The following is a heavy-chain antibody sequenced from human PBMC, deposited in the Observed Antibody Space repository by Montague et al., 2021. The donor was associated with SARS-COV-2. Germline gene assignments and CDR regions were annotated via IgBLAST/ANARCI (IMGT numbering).Heavy chain of an antibody. J-gene: IGHJ3*02. V-gene: IGHV4-34*01. CDR3: ARVPDYYDSSGYYFDAFDT. D-gene: IGHD3-22*01. CDR2: INHSGSI. Sequence: SETLSLTCAVYGGSFSGYYWSWVRQPPGKGLEWIGEINHSGSINYNPSLKGRVTISVDTSKNQLSLKLSSVTAADTAVYYCARVPDYYDSSGYYFDAFDTWGQGTMVTVSS. CDR1: GGSFSGYY.